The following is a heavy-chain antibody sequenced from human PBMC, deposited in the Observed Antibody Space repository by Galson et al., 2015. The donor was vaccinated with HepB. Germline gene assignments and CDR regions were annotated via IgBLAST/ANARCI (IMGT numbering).Heavy chain of an antibody. CDR2: FYSGGST. CDR3: ATERSTSGSYYFDN. V-gene: IGHV3-66*02. Sequence: SLRLSCAASGFTVRTNSMSWVRQAPGEGLEWVSVFYSGGSTYYADSVKGRFTISRVDSKNTLYLHMNSLRPEDTAVYYCATERSTSGSYYFDNWGQGTLVTVSS. CDR1: GFTVRTNS. J-gene: IGHJ4*02. D-gene: IGHD1-26*01.